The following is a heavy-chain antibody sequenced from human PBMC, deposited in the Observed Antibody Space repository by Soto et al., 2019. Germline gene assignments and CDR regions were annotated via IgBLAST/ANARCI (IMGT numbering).Heavy chain of an antibody. V-gene: IGHV4-34*01. J-gene: IGHJ6*02. CDR3: VRQGFGALHGLVDV. Sequence: SETLSLTCAVYGESFSGYIWTWIRQPPGTGLEWIGEINHSGSTNYNPSLKSRVTISVDTSKNQISLELSSMTAADAALYYCVRQGFGALHGLVDVWGQGTTVTVSS. D-gene: IGHD3-10*01. CDR1: GESFSGYI. CDR2: INHSGST.